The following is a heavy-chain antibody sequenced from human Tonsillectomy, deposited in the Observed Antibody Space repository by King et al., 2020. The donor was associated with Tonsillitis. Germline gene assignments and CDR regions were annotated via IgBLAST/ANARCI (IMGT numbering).Heavy chain of an antibody. Sequence: VQLVESGGGLVQPGGSLRLSCAASGFTFSSYSMNWVRQAPGKGLEWVSYISSSSSTIYYADSVKGRFTISRDNAKNSLYLQMNSLRAEDTAVYYCASDRAGCSGGSCYYGMDVWGQGTTVTVSS. V-gene: IGHV3-48*01. J-gene: IGHJ6*02. D-gene: IGHD2-15*01. CDR1: GFTFSSYS. CDR2: ISSSSSTI. CDR3: ASDRAGCSGGSCYYGMDV.